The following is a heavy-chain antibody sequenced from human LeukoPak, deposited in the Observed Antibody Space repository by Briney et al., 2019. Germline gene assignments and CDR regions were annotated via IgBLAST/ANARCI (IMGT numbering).Heavy chain of an antibody. CDR2: IYYSGST. Sequence: SETLSLTCTVSGGSISSYYWSWIRQPPGKGLEWIGYIYYSGSTNYNPSPKSRVTISVDTSKNQFSLKLSSVTAADTAVYYCARDGGSEYCSSTSCYNIWGQGTMVTVSS. D-gene: IGHD2-2*02. CDR3: ARDGGSEYCSSTSCYNI. V-gene: IGHV4-59*01. CDR1: GGSISSYY. J-gene: IGHJ3*02.